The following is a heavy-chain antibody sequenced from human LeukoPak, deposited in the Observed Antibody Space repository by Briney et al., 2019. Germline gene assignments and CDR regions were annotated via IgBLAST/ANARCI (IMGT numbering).Heavy chain of an antibody. Sequence: PGGSLRLSCAASGFTFSSYAMSWVRQAPGKGLEWVSSISSSSSYIYYADSVKGRFTISRDNAKNSLYLQMNSLRAEDTAVYYCARTLSGWNYVDYWGQGTLVTVSS. D-gene: IGHD6-19*01. CDR3: ARTLSGWNYVDY. CDR1: GFTFSSYA. CDR2: ISSSSSYI. V-gene: IGHV3-21*01. J-gene: IGHJ4*02.